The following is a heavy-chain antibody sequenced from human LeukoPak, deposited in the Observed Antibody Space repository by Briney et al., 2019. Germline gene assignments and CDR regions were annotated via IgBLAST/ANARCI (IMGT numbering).Heavy chain of an antibody. CDR1: GGSISSYY. Sequence: PSDTRALTGTVPGGSISSYYWSWIRQPPGQGMESIGYIYYSGRTNYNPSLKSRVTISVDTSKNQFSLKLSSVTAADTAVYYCARGRRSIAVAGSNFDYWGQGTLVTVSS. D-gene: IGHD6-19*01. CDR2: IYYSGRT. CDR3: ARGRRSIAVAGSNFDY. J-gene: IGHJ4*02. V-gene: IGHV4-59*07.